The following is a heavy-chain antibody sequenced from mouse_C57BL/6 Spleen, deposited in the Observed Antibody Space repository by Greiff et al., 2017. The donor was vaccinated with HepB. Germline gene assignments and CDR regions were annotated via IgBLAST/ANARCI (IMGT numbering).Heavy chain of an antibody. CDR3: ARDYYDHEDYAMDY. V-gene: IGHV3-6*01. Sequence: EVKLEESGPGLVKPSQSLSLTCSVTGYSITSGYYWNWIRQFPGNKLEWMGYISYDGSNNYNPSLKNRISITRDTSKNQFFLKLNSVTTEDTATYYCARDYYDHEDYAMDYWGQGTSVTVSS. CDR1: GYSITSGYY. J-gene: IGHJ4*01. D-gene: IGHD2-4*01. CDR2: ISYDGSN.